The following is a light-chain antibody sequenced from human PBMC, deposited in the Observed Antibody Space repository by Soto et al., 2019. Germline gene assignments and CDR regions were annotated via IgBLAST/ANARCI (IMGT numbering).Light chain of an antibody. CDR3: QQYGSSQFT. Sequence: EIVLMQSRGTLSLSPGEGATLSCRASQSVNSNYLAWYQQKPGQAPTVLIFDTSRRATGVPDRFSGSGSGTDFTLTISRLEPDDFAVYYCQQYGSSQFTFGPGTKVNIK. V-gene: IGKV3-20*01. J-gene: IGKJ3*01. CDR1: QSVNSNY. CDR2: DTS.